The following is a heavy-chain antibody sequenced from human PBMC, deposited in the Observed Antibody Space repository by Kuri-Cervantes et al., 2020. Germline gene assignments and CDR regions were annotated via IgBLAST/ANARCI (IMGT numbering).Heavy chain of an antibody. CDR1: GFTFNDYS. V-gene: IGHV3-21*01. CDR3: ARGTTAGTAVTGQFDC. Sequence: GGSLRLSCAASGFTFNDYSMNWVRQAPGKGLEWVSSISGSGTYILYSDSVKGRFTISRDNAGNSLFLQMNSLRAGDTAVYYCARGTTAGTAVTGQFDCWGQGALVTVSS. CDR2: ISGSGTYI. D-gene: IGHD6-19*01. J-gene: IGHJ4*02.